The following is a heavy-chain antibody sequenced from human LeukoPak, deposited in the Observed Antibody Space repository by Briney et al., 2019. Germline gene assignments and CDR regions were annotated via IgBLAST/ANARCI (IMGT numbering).Heavy chain of an antibody. Sequence: ASVKVSCKASGYTFTSYDINWVRQATGQGLEWMGWMNPNSGNKGYAQKFQSRVTMTWNSSISTAYMELSSLRSEATAVYYCARTYCSSTSCYYYYYGMDVWGQGTTVTVSS. CDR1: GYTFTSYD. CDR2: MNPNSGNK. J-gene: IGHJ6*02. D-gene: IGHD2-2*01. V-gene: IGHV1-8*01. CDR3: ARTYCSSTSCYYYYYGMDV.